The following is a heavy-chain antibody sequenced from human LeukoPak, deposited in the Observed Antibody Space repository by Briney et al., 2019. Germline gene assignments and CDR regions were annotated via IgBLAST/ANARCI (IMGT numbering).Heavy chain of an antibody. J-gene: IGHJ4*02. D-gene: IGHD6-19*01. CDR1: GYTFTSYD. V-gene: IGHV1-8*01. CDR2: MNPNSGNT. Sequence: GASVKVSCKASGYTFTSYDINWVRQATGQGLEWMGWMNPNSGNTGYAQKFQGRVTMTRNTSISTAYMELSSLRSEDTAVYYCARGRASKTKRRPGIAVAGQGGIDYWGQGTLVTVSS. CDR3: ARGRASKTKRRPGIAVAGQGGIDY.